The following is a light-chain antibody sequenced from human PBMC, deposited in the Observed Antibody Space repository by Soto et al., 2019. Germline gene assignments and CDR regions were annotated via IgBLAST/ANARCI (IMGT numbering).Light chain of an antibody. CDR2: DAS. CDR1: QSVSSF. CDR3: QQRANWPPLT. V-gene: IGKV3-11*01. J-gene: IGKJ4*01. Sequence: EIVLTQSPATLSLSPGERATLSCRASQSVSSFLAWYQQKPGQAPMLLIYDASNRATGIPDRFSGSGSGTDFTLTISSLEPEDFAVYYCQQRANWPPLTFGGGTKVEIK.